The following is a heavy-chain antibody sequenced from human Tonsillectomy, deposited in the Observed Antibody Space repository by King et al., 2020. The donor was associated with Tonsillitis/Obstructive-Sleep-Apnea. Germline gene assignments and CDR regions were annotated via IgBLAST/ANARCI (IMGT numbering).Heavy chain of an antibody. Sequence: VQLVESGAEVKKPGESLKISCKGSGYSFTSYWIGWVRQMPGKGLEWMGIIYPGDSDTRYSPSFQGQVTISADKSISTAYLQWSSLKASDTAVYYCARHYGDYYYYYYIDVWGKGTTVTVSS. CDR1: GYSFTSYW. J-gene: IGHJ6*03. CDR3: ARHYGDYYYYYYIDV. V-gene: IGHV5-51*01. CDR2: IYPGDSDT. D-gene: IGHD4-17*01.